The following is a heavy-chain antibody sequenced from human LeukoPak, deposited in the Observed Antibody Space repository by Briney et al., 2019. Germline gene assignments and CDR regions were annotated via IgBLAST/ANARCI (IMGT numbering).Heavy chain of an antibody. CDR1: GYSFTSYW. CDR3: ARPSPSQAAAGGFDY. CDR2: IYPGDSDT. V-gene: IGHV5-51*01. Sequence: GGSLKISCKGSGYSFTSYWIGWVRQMPGKGLEWMGIIYPGDSDTRYSPSFQGQVTISADKSISTAYLQWSSLKASDTAMYYCARPSPSQAAAGGFDYWGQGTLVTVSS. D-gene: IGHD6-13*01. J-gene: IGHJ4*02.